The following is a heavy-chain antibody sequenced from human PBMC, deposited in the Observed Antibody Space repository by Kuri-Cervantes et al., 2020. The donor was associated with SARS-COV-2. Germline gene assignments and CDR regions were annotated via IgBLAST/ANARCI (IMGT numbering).Heavy chain of an antibody. D-gene: IGHD2-15*01. V-gene: IGHV4-38-2*01. CDR3: ARQEVVAATNWFDP. CDR2: IYHSGST. J-gene: IGHJ5*02. Sequence: GSLRLSCAVSGYSISSGYSWGWIRQPPGKGLEWIGSIYHSGSTYYNPSLKSRVTISVDTSKNQFSLKLSSVTAADTAVYYCARQEVVAATNWFDPWGQGTLVTVSS. CDR1: GYSISSGYS.